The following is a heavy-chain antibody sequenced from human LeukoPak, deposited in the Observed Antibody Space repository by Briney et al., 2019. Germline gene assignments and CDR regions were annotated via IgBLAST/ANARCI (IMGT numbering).Heavy chain of an antibody. J-gene: IGHJ4*02. V-gene: IGHV3-30*02. CDR3: AKVGDSSSATFDY. CDR2: IRFDGSNQ. D-gene: IGHD6-19*01. CDR1: GFTFSSYG. Sequence: GRSLRLSCAASGFTFSSYGMHWVRQAPGKGLEWVAFIRFDGSNQYYADSVKGRFTISRDNSKNTLYLQMNSLRAEDTAVYYCAKVGDSSSATFDYWGQGTLVTVSS.